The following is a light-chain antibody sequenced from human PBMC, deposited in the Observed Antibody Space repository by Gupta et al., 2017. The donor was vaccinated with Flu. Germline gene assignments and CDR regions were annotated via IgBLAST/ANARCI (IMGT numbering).Light chain of an antibody. V-gene: IGKV3D-15*01. CDR3: QQYNSWPPYT. Sequence: EMVMTPSPATLSVSAGESANLSCRASQSVSSNLAWYQQKPGQAPRLLIYGASTRANGLPARFSGSGSGAEFTLTISSLQSEDFAVYYCQQYNSWPPYTFGQGTKLEIK. CDR1: QSVSSN. CDR2: GAS. J-gene: IGKJ2*01.